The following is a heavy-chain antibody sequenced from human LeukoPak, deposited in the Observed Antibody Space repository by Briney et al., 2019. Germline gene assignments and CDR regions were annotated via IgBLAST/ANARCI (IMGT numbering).Heavy chain of an antibody. J-gene: IGHJ4*02. Sequence: SETLSLTCTVSGGSISSYYWSWIRQPPGKGLEWIGYIYYSGSTNYNPSLKSRVTISVDTSKNQFSLKLSSVTAADTAMYYCARSGGVGATYIFDYWGQGTLVTVSS. CDR3: ARSGGVGATYIFDY. CDR1: GGSISSYY. CDR2: IYYSGST. V-gene: IGHV4-59*01. D-gene: IGHD1-26*01.